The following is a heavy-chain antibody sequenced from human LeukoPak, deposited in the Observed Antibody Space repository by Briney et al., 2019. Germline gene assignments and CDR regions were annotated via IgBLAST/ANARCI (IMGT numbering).Heavy chain of an antibody. J-gene: IGHJ4*02. CDR1: GFTFGSYG. CDR3: AKDLGYSYGYGGGDY. Sequence: GGTLRLSCAASGFTFGSYGMSWVRQAPGKGLEWVSGISGSGGSTYYADSVKGRFTISRDNSKNTLYLKMNSLRAEDTAVYYCAKDLGYSYGYGGGDYWGQGTLVTVSS. D-gene: IGHD5-18*01. CDR2: ISGSGGST. V-gene: IGHV3-23*01.